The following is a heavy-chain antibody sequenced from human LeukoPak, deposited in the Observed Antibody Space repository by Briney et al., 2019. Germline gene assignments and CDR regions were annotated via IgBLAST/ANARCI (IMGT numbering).Heavy chain of an antibody. Sequence: SETLSLTCTVAGGSISSYYWSWIRQPPGKGLEWLGYIYYSGSTNYNPSLKSRVTISVDTSKNQFSLKLSSVTAADTAVYYCARSGGRGENVYEDFDIWGQGTMVTVSS. CDR3: ARSGGRGENVYEDFDI. CDR1: GGSISSYY. D-gene: IGHD5/OR15-5a*01. J-gene: IGHJ3*02. CDR2: IYYSGST. V-gene: IGHV4-59*01.